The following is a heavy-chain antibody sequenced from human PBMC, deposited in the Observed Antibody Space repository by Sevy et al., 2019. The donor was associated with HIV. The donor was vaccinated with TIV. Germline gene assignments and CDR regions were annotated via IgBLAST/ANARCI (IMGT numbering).Heavy chain of an antibody. Sequence: SETLSLTCTVSGGSISSGDYYWSWIHQPPGKGLEWIGYIYYSGSTYYNPSLKSRVTISVDTSKNQFSLKLSSVTAADTAVYYCARDTGRVVRTSYGSGSNYGMDVWGQGTTVTVSS. CDR3: ARDTGRVVRTSYGSGSNYGMDV. D-gene: IGHD3-10*01. J-gene: IGHJ6*02. V-gene: IGHV4-30-4*01. CDR1: GGSISSGDYY. CDR2: IYYSGST.